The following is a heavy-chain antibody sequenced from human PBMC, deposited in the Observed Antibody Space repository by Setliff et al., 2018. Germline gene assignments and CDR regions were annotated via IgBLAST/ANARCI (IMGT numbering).Heavy chain of an antibody. J-gene: IGHJ6*03. Sequence: GASVKVSCKASGATFSSYGISWVRQAPGQGLEWMAGTIPIFGTTEYAQKFQGRLTIITDESTNTAFMQLSSLRSDDTAVYYCVREGVDSRSSTDYRYYMDVWGKGTTGTVSS. CDR3: VREGVDSRSSTDYRYYMDV. V-gene: IGHV1-69*05. CDR1: GATFSSYG. CDR2: TIPIFGTT. D-gene: IGHD3-22*01.